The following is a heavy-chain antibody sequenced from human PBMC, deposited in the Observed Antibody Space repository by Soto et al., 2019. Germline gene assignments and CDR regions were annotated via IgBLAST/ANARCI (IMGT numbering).Heavy chain of an antibody. CDR3: ARAIAMAGNWFDL. CDR2: IYYSGGT. V-gene: IGHV4-59*01. Sequence: PSETLSLTCTVSGGSIRSNYWNWLRQPPGKGLEWIAYIYYSGGTNYNPSLKSRVTLSVDTSKNQSSLKLNSVTAADKAVYYCARAIAMAGNWFDLWGQRTLVT. CDR1: GGSIRSNY. J-gene: IGHJ5*02. D-gene: IGHD6-19*01.